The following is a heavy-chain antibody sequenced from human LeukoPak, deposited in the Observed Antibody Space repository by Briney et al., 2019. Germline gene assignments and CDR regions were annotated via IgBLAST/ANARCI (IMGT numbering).Heavy chain of an antibody. CDR3: ARGNVYYYDSSGYPDY. Sequence: GESLKISCKGSGYIFTSYWIGWVRQLPGKGLEWMGIIYPGDSDTRYSPSFQGQVTISADKSISTAYLQWSSLKASDTAMYYCARGNVYYYDSSGYPDYWGQGTLVTVSS. CDR1: GYIFTSYW. D-gene: IGHD3-22*01. V-gene: IGHV5-51*01. J-gene: IGHJ4*02. CDR2: IYPGDSDT.